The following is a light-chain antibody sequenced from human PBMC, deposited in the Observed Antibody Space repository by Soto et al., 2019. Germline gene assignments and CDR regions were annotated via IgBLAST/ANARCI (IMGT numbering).Light chain of an antibody. CDR2: DVS. J-gene: IGLJ1*01. V-gene: IGLV2-14*03. CDR1: SSDIGGYKY. CDR3: SSYTGGSTYV. Sequence: QSALTQPASVSGSPGQSITISCTGTSSDIGGYKYVSWYQQHPGKAPKLMIYDVSNRPSWVSNCFSGSKSGNTATLTISGLQGEDEDEYYCSSYTGGSTYVFGTGTQLTVL.